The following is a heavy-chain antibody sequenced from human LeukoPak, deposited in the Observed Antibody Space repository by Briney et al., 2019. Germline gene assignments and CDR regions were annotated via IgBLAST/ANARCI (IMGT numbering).Heavy chain of an antibody. D-gene: IGHD3-22*01. Sequence: GASVKVSCKASGGTFSSYAIRWVRQAPGQGLEWMVGIIPIFGTANYAQKFQGRVTITADESTSTAYMELSSLRSEDTAVYYCARAGSSGYEGGYFDYWGQGTLVTVSS. J-gene: IGHJ4*02. V-gene: IGHV1-69*13. CDR3: ARAGSSGYEGGYFDY. CDR2: IIPIFGTA. CDR1: GGTFSSYA.